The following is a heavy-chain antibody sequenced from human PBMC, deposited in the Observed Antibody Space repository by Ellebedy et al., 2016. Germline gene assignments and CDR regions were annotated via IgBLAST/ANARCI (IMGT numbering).Heavy chain of an antibody. CDR3: ARQIVVVVATRDYYGLDV. CDR1: GGSISSSSYY. J-gene: IGHJ6*02. D-gene: IGHD2-15*01. Sequence: SETLSLTXTVSGGSISSSSYYWSWVRQPPGKGLEWIGYIYNSGSTNYSPSLKSRVTISVDTSKNQFSLILSSVTAADTAVYYCARQIVVVVATRDYYGLDVWGQGTTVTVSS. CDR2: IYNSGST. V-gene: IGHV4-61*05.